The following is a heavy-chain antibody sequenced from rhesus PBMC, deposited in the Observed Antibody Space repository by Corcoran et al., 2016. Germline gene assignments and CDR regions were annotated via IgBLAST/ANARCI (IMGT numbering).Heavy chain of an antibody. Sequence: QVQLQESGPGLVKPSETLSLTCTVSGASISSNWWSWIRQPPGKGLGWIGEINGNSGSTTYNPSLKSRVTISKDASKTQFSLKLSSVTAADTAVYYCARRTSMIAPRYYFDYWGQGVLVTVSS. V-gene: IGHV4-80*01. D-gene: IGHD3-28*01. J-gene: IGHJ4*01. CDR1: GASISSNW. CDR2: INGNSGST. CDR3: ARRTSMIAPRYYFDY.